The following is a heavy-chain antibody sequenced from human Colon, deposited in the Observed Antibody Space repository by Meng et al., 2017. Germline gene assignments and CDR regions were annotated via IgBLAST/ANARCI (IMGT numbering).Heavy chain of an antibody. CDR1: GGSISSGSGSDY. V-gene: IGHV4-61*02. J-gene: IGHJ4*01. CDR2: IYASGDS. CDR3: ARARVGRSFDY. Sequence: SETLSLTCTVSGGSISSGSGSDYWSWIRQSASKGLEYIGRIYASGDSNYNPSLKSRVTISVDTSKNQFSLKLDSVTAADTAVYYCARARVGRSFDYWGQGTRVTVSS. D-gene: IGHD3-16*01.